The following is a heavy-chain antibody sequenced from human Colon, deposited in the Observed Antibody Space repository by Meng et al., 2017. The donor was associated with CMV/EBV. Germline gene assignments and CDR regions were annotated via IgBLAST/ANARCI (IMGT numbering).Heavy chain of an antibody. D-gene: IGHD4-11*01. CDR3: ARGGTVTNAAY. Sequence: SETLSLTCTVSGGSISSYYWSWIRQHPGKGLEWIGYIYYSGSTCYNPSLKSRVTISVDTSKNQFSLNLSSVTAADTAVYYCARGGTVTNAAYWGQGTLVTVSS. V-gene: IGHV4-59*06. CDR1: GGSISSYY. CDR2: IYYSGST. J-gene: IGHJ4*02.